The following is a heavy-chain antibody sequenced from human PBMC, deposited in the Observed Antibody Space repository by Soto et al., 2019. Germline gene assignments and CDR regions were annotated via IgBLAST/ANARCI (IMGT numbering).Heavy chain of an antibody. D-gene: IGHD3-3*01. Sequence: PVGSLRLSCAASGFTFSSYGMHWVRQAPGKGLEWVAVISYDGSNKYYADSVKGRFTISRDNSKNTLYLQMNSLRAEDTAVYYCAKAEYDFWSGYFYYGMDVWGQGTTVTVSS. CDR3: AKAEYDFWSGYFYYGMDV. V-gene: IGHV3-30*18. CDR1: GFTFSSYG. J-gene: IGHJ6*02. CDR2: ISYDGSNK.